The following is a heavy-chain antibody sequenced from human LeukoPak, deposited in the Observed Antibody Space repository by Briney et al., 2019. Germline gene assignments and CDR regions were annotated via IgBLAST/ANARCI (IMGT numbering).Heavy chain of an antibody. Sequence: ASLKVSCKTSGFSLPTYGIGWVRQAPGQGLEWMGWISAYNGNTHYAQKLQGRVTMTTDTSTSTAYMELRSLRTDDTAVYYCARAGSCTSSSCYRPNYYYFYMHVWGKGTTVTVSS. V-gene: IGHV1-18*01. D-gene: IGHD2-2*01. J-gene: IGHJ6*03. CDR2: ISAYNGNT. CDR1: GFSLPTYG. CDR3: ARAGSCTSSSCYRPNYYYFYMHV.